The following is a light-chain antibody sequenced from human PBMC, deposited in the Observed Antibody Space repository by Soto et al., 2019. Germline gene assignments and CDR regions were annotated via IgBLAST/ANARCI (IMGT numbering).Light chain of an antibody. V-gene: IGKV3-15*01. CDR1: QSVRTN. CDR3: QHYNNWSPSST. CDR2: GAS. Sequence: EIVMTQSPATLSVAPGERATLSCRASQSVRTNLAWYQHKPGQAPRLLIYGASTSATGIPARFSGSGSGTEFTLTISSLQSEDFAVYYCQHYNNWSPSSTFGQGAKLEIK. J-gene: IGKJ2*02.